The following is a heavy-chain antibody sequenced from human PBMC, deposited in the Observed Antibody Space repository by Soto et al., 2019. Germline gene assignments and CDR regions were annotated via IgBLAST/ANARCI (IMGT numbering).Heavy chain of an antibody. D-gene: IGHD3-10*01. Sequence: SETLSLTCTVSGGSISSSSYYWGWIRQPPGKGLEWIGSIYYSGSTYYNPSLKSRVTISVDTSKNQFSLKLSSVTAADTAVYYCAGHKRWGGSGSYYGYWGQGTLVTVSS. CDR3: AGHKRWGGSGSYYGY. CDR1: GGSISSSSYY. CDR2: IYYSGST. V-gene: IGHV4-39*01. J-gene: IGHJ4*02.